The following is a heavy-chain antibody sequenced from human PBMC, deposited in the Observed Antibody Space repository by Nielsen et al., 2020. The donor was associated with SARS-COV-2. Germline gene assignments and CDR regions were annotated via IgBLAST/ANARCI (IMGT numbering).Heavy chain of an antibody. Sequence: GESLKISCAASGFTFSSYEMNWVRQAPGKGLEWVSYISSSGSTIYYADSVKGRFTISRDNAKNSLYLQMNSLRAEDTAVYYCARDMYSSSNYYYYGMDVCGHVTTVTVSS. D-gene: IGHD6-6*01. J-gene: IGHJ6*02. CDR2: ISSSGSTI. V-gene: IGHV3-48*03. CDR1: GFTFSSYE. CDR3: ARDMYSSSNYYYYGMDV.